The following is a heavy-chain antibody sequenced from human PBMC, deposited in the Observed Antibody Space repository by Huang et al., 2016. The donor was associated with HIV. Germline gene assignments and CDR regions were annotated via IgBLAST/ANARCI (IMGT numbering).Heavy chain of an antibody. V-gene: IGHV4-39*02. D-gene: IGHD3-10*01. CDR1: GGSISSDNYY. CDR3: ARLPGSITMIRGVITDPY. CDR2: IYYSGST. Sequence: QLQLQESGPGLVKPSETLSLTCTVSGGSISSDNYYWGWIRQPPGKGLEWIGSIYYSGSTYYNPYLKRRVTITGDTSKNHFSLRMRSVTAADTAVYYCARLPGSITMIRGVITDPYWGQGTLVTVSS. J-gene: IGHJ4*02.